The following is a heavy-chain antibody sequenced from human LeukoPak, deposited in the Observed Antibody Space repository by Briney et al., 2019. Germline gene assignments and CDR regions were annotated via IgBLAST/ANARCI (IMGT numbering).Heavy chain of an antibody. CDR3: VGGDY. Sequence: GGSLRLSCAASGFTFSIHWMNWVRQAPGKGLECVANINQDGSDKYYVDSVKGRFTISRDNTKNSLYLQMNSLRAEDTAVYYCVGGDYWGQGTLVTVSS. J-gene: IGHJ4*02. V-gene: IGHV3-7*01. CDR1: GFTFSIHW. CDR2: INQDGSDK.